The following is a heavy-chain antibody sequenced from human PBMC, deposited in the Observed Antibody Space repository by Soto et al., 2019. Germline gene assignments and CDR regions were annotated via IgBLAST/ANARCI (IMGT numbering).Heavy chain of an antibody. J-gene: IGHJ5*02. Sequence: GASVKVSCKSSGGTFSTYTLAWVRQAPGQGLEWVGGIIPIFGTANYPQKFKGRVTITADDSTSTAYMELSSLRSEDTAVYYCARSQDSSGYWNSCFDPWGQGTLVTVSS. CDR3: ARSQDSSGYWNSCFDP. CDR2: IIPIFGTA. D-gene: IGHD3-22*01. CDR1: GGTFSTYT. V-gene: IGHV1-69*13.